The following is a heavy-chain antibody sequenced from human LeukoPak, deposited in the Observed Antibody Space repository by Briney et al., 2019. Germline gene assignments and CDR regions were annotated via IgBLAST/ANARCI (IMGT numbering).Heavy chain of an antibody. CDR1: GFTFSSYA. Sequence: SGGSLRLSCAASGFTFSSYAITWVRQAPGKGLEWVSAVSSNGAKTYYADSVKGRFTISRDNAKNSLYLQMNSLRAEDTAVYYCARDVVGYCSGGSCRWFDPWGQGTLVTVSS. V-gene: IGHV3-21*01. CDR2: VSSNGAKT. J-gene: IGHJ5*02. CDR3: ARDVVGYCSGGSCRWFDP. D-gene: IGHD2-15*01.